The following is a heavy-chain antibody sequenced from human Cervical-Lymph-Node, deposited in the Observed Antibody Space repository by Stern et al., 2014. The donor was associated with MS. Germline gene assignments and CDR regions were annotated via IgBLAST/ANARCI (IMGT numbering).Heavy chain of an antibody. V-gene: IGHV4-4*08. J-gene: IGHJ3*02. D-gene: IGHD3-10*01. Sequence: HVQLEESGPGLVKPSETLSLSCTVSGGSLNSHFWSWIRQPPGKGLEWIGYLSATGSTNYNPSLKSRVPISVDPSTSPFSLALSSVTAADTAVYYCARHEVLLWFGVDDAFDIWGQGTMVTVSS. CDR3: ARHEVLLWFGVDDAFDI. CDR2: LSATGST. CDR1: GGSLNSHF.